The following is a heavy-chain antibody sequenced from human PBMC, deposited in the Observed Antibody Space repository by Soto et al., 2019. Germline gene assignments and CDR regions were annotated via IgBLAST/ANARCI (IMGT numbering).Heavy chain of an antibody. D-gene: IGHD2-21*02. CDR3: ARDFSCDGDCNGYFDH. J-gene: IGHJ4*02. CDR1: GASIKNSDGYY. V-gene: IGHV4-31*03. Sequence: QVQLQESGPGLVKPSQTLSLTCTVSGASIKNSDGYYWSWLRQRPGKGLEWIGFIYQSGSTDYNPSLRVRVTMSVDTSMNQFSLKLPSVTAADTAVYYCARDFSCDGDCNGYFDHWGQGTLVTVSS. CDR2: IYQSGST.